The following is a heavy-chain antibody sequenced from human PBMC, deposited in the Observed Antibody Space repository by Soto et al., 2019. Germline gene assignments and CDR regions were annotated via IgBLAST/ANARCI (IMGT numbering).Heavy chain of an antibody. CDR3: ARHVNLPLAGTGFDY. J-gene: IGHJ4*02. CDR2: IYSIGST. Sequence: PSETLSLTCTVSGGSISGYYRSWLRQPPGKGLEWIGYIYSIGSTNYNPSLRSRVTMSIDTSQEQFSLKLSSVTATDTAVYYCARHVNLPLAGTGFDYWGRGTLVT. D-gene: IGHD6-19*01. V-gene: IGHV4-59*08. CDR1: GGSISGYY.